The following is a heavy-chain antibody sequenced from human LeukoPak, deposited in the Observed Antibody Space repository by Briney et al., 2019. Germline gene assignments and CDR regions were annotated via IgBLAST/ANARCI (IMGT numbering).Heavy chain of an antibody. Sequence: PSETLSLTCTVSGCSISSWTYYWRWIRQPPGKGLEWIGTIYYGGTNYYNPSLKSRVTISVDTSKNQFSLNLNSVTAADTAVYYCAYGSNSAADHWGQGTLVTVSS. D-gene: IGHD4-23*01. V-gene: IGHV4-39*01. CDR3: AYGSNSAADH. J-gene: IGHJ4*02. CDR1: GCSISSWTYY. CDR2: IYYGGTN.